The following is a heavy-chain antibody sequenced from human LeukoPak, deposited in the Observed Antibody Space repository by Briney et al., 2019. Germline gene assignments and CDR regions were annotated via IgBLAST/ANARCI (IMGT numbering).Heavy chain of an antibody. CDR2: INHSGST. CDR1: GGSFSGYY. Sequence: PSETLSLTCAVYGGSFSGYYWSWIRQPPGKGLEWIGEINHSGSTNYNPSLKSRVTISVDTSKNQFSLKLSSVTAADTAVYYCARGFPSTYSSGWYFGDWFDPWGQGTLVTVSS. D-gene: IGHD6-19*01. V-gene: IGHV4-34*01. J-gene: IGHJ5*02. CDR3: ARGFPSTYSSGWYFGDWFDP.